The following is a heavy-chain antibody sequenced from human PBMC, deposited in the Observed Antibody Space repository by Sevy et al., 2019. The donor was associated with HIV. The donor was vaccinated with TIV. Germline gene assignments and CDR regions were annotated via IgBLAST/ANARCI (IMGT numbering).Heavy chain of an antibody. CDR2: INHSGST. V-gene: IGHV4-34*01. CDR1: GGSFSGYY. Sequence: SETLSLTCAVYGGSFSGYYWSWIRQPPGKGLEWTGEINHSGSTNYNPSLKSRVTISVDTSKNQFSLKLSSVTAADTAVYYCARGRHDGRETSPTDENRDYWGQGTLVTVSS. D-gene: IGHD3-3*01. J-gene: IGHJ4*02. CDR3: ARGRHDGRETSPTDENRDY.